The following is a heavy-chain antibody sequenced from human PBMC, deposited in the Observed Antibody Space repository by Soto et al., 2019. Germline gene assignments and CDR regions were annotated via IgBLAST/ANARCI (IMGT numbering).Heavy chain of an antibody. J-gene: IGHJ5*02. Sequence: QVQLVQSGPEVKKPGASVKVSCKASGYTFTNYGISWVRQAPGQGLEWIGWIMAYNGDTNYIQKLQGRVTMTTDTSSSTAYMELRNLRSDDTAVYYCARDGGVNWFDPWGQGTLVTVSS. CDR1: GYTFTNYG. V-gene: IGHV1-18*01. D-gene: IGHD3-16*01. CDR3: ARDGGVNWFDP. CDR2: IMAYNGDT.